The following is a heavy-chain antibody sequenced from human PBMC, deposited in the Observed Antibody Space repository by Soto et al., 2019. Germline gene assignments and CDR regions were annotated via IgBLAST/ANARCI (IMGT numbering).Heavy chain of an antibody. CDR3: ASGVLSGSRDAFDI. J-gene: IGHJ3*02. Sequence: GESLKISCKGSGYSFTIYWISLVRQMPGKGLEWMGRIDPSDSYTNYSPSFQGHVTISADKSISTAYLQWSSLKASDTAMYYCASGVLSGSRDAFDIWGQGTMVTVSS. D-gene: IGHD1-26*01. CDR1: GYSFTIYW. CDR2: IDPSDSYT. V-gene: IGHV5-10-1*01.